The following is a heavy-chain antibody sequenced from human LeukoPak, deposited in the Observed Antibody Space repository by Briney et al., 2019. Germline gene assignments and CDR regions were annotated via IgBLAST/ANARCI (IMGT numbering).Heavy chain of an antibody. CDR3: ARDLSTAPGNYYFDY. J-gene: IGHJ4*02. Sequence: ASVKVSCKASGYTFTPYYIHWVRQAPGQGLEWMGIINPGGGGTTYAQKFQGRVTMTRDMSTSTVHMELSSLRSEDTAVYYCARDLSTAPGNYYFDYWGQGTLVTVSS. V-gene: IGHV1-46*01. CDR2: INPGGGGT. D-gene: IGHD6-13*01. CDR1: GYTFTPYY.